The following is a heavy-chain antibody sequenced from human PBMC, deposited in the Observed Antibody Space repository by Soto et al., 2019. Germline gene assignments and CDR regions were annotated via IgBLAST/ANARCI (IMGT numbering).Heavy chain of an antibody. V-gene: IGHV3-7*01. CDR2: IKQDGSEK. J-gene: IGHJ4*02. CDR1: GFTFSSYW. Sequence: TGGSLRLSCVASGFTFSSYWMSWVRQAPGKGLEWVANIKQDGSEKYYVDSVKGRFTICRDNAKNSLYLQMNSLRAEDTAVYYCARYRVYCSGGSCYTPRQGGYFDYWGQGTLVTVSS. D-gene: IGHD2-15*01. CDR3: ARYRVYCSGGSCYTPRQGGYFDY.